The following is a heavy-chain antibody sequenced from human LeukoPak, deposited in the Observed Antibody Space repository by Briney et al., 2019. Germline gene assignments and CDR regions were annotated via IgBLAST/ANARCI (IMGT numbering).Heavy chain of an antibody. Sequence: PSETLSLTCTVSGGSISSYYWSWIRQPPGKGLEWIGYIYYSGSTNYNPSLKSRVTISVDTSKNQFSLKLSSVTAADTAVYYCAGELVDTAMVQAGAFDIWGQGTMVTVSS. CDR3: AGELVDTAMVQAGAFDI. V-gene: IGHV4-59*01. CDR1: GGSISSYY. D-gene: IGHD5-18*01. CDR2: IYYSGST. J-gene: IGHJ3*02.